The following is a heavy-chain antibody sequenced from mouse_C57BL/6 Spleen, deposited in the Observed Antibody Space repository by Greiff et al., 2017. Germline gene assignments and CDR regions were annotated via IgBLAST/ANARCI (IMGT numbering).Heavy chain of an antibody. J-gene: IGHJ3*01. Sequence: QVQLKESGAELVKPGASVKLSCKASGYTFTSYWMHWVKQRPGQGLEWIGMIHPNSGSTNYNEKFKSKATLTVDKSSSTAYMQLSSLTSEDSAVYYCARGLYDYDETWFAYWGQGTLVTVSA. CDR3: ARGLYDYDETWFAY. CDR1: GYTFTSYW. CDR2: IHPNSGST. D-gene: IGHD2-4*01. V-gene: IGHV1-64*01.